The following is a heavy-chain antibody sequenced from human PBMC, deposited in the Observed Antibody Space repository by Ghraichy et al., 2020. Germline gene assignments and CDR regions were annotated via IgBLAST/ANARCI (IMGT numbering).Heavy chain of an antibody. CDR3: ARDHQELELSYYYYMDV. CDR2: ISAYNGNT. CDR1: GYTFTSYG. D-gene: IGHD1-7*01. J-gene: IGHJ6*03. V-gene: IGHV1-18*01. Sequence: ASVKVSCKASGYTFTSYGISWVRQAPGQGLEWMGWISAYNGNTNYAQKLQGRVTMTTDTSTSTAYMELRSLRSDDTAVYYCARDHQELELSYYYYMDVWGKGTTVTVSS.